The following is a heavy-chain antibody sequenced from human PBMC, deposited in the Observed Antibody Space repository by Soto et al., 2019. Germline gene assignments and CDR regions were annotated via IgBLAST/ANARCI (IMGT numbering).Heavy chain of an antibody. CDR2: IYYSGST. V-gene: IGHV4-61*01. CDR3: ARVGQLGSNWFDP. CDR1: GGSVSSGSYY. J-gene: IGHJ5*02. Sequence: TSETLSLTCTVSGGSVSSGSYYWSWIRQPPGKGLEWIGYIYYSGSTYYHPSLKSRVTISVDTSKNQFSLKLSSVTAADTAVYYCARVGQLGSNWFDPWGQGTLVTVSS. D-gene: IGHD6-6*01.